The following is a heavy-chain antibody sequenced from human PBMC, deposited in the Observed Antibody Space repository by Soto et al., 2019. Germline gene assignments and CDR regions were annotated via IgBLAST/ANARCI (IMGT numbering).Heavy chain of an antibody. V-gene: IGHV3-74*03. CDR3: VRDMQFWRLDS. CDR1: GLTFRSYW. CDR2: INTDGSVA. D-gene: IGHD3-3*02. Sequence: EVQLVESGGGLVQPGESLRLSCAASGLTFRSYWMHWVRQAPGKGLVWVSRINTDGSVAMYVDSVKGRFTISRDNAKNTLYLHMNSLRAEDTAVYYCVRDMQFWRLDSWGRGTLVTVSS. J-gene: IGHJ4*02.